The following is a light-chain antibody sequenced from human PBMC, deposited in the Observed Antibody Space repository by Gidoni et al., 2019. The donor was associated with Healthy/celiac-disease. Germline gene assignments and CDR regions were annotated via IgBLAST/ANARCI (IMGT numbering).Light chain of an antibody. V-gene: IGKV3-15*01. J-gene: IGKJ4*01. CDR1: QSVSSN. CDR3: QQYNNWPLT. Sequence: EILMTQSPATLSVSPGERATLSCRASQSVSSNLAWYQQKPGQAPRLLIYGASTRDTGIPARFSGSGSGTEFTLTISSLQSEDFAVYYCQQYNNWPLTFGGGTKVEIK. CDR2: GAS.